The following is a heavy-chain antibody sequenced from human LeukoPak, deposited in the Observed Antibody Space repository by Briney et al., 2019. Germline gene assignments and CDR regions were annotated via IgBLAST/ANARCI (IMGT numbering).Heavy chain of an antibody. CDR3: TRMTTGHDY. D-gene: IGHD4-17*01. V-gene: IGHV4-34*01. Sequence: PSETLSLTCAVSGVSFDDYYWAWVRQTPGKGLEWIGEINHSGYTNDSPSLKSRVTLSIDTSRKQFSLNLRSVTVADADSYYCTRMTTGHDYWDQGTLVTVSS. J-gene: IGHJ4*02. CDR2: INHSGYT. CDR1: GVSFDDYY.